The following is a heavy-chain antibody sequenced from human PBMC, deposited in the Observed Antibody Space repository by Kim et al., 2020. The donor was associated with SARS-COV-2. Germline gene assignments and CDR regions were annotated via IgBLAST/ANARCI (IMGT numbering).Heavy chain of an antibody. CDR1: GGTFSSYA. D-gene: IGHD6-13*01. CDR3: ARGGYSSFFMDY. Sequence: SVKVSCKASGGTFSSYAISWVRQAPGQGLEWMGGIIPIFGTANYAQKFQGRVTITADESTSTAYMELSSLRSEDTAVYYCARGGYSSFFMDYWGQGTLVTVSS. CDR2: IIPIFGTA. J-gene: IGHJ4*02. V-gene: IGHV1-69*13.